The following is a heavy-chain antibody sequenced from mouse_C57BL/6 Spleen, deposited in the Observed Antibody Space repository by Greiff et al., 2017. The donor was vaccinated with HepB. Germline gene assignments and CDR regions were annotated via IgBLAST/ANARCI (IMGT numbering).Heavy chain of an antibody. V-gene: IGHV1-69*01. CDR2: IDPSDSYT. CDR1: GYTFTSYW. Sequence: VKLQQPGAELVMPGASVKLSCKASGYTFTSYWMHWVKQRPGQGLEWIGEIDPSDSYTNYNQKFKGKSTLTVDKSSSTAYMQLSSLTSEDSAVDYCARMGITTVVAPFDYWGQGTTLTVSS. D-gene: IGHD1-1*01. CDR3: ARMGITTVVAPFDY. J-gene: IGHJ2*01.